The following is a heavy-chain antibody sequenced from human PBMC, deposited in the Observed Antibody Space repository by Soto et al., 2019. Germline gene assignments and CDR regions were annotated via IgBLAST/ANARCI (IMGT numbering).Heavy chain of an antibody. CDR1: GFTFNTYS. Sequence: PWGSLRLSCEASGFTFNTYSMHWVRQPPVKGLKSLAAIWYDGTHKYYADSVKGRFIISRDNSKHTLYLEMNSLRAEDTAVYYYSTAGGTTVTSHWQFDSCGERTLVTVSS. CDR2: IWYDGTHK. V-gene: IGHV3-33*01. J-gene: IGHJ4*02. D-gene: IGHD4-17*01. CDR3: STAGGTTVTSHWQFDS.